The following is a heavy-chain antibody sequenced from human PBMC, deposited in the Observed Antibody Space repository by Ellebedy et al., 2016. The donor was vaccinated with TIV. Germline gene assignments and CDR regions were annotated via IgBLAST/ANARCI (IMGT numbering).Heavy chain of an antibody. CDR2: ISGSGGSS. J-gene: IGHJ4*02. V-gene: IGHV3-23*01. CDR1: GFTFSAFA. Sequence: GESLKISCAASGFTFSAFAMSWVRQAPGKGLEWVSGISGSGGSSYQADSVKGRLTISRDNSKNTPFLQMNNLRAEDTAVYYCARYLGLHWYPEPAAHWGQGTLVAVSS. CDR3: ARYLGLHWYPEPAAH. D-gene: IGHD3-9*01.